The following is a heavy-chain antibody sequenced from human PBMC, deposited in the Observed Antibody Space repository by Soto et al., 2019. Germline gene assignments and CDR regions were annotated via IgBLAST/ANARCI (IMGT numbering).Heavy chain of an antibody. D-gene: IGHD1-26*01. CDR3: VTVNLVGAAYYFDY. J-gene: IGHJ4*02. CDR2: VYYSGTT. V-gene: IGHV4-30-4*01. CDR1: GGSIRNGDHY. Sequence: SETLSLTCTVSGGSIRNGDHYWGWVRQPPGKGLEWIGYVYYSGTTYSHPSLNSRVSISVDTSENQFSLRLTSVTAADTAVYYCVTVNLVGAAYYFDYWGPGTLVTVSS.